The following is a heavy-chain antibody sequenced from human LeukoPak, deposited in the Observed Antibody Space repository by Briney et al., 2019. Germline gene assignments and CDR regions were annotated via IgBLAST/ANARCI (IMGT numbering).Heavy chain of an antibody. CDR1: GYTFTSYY. CDR3: AREDHDETVDP. D-gene: IGHD1-14*01. Sequence: ASVKVSCKASGYTFTSYYMHWVRQAPGQGLEWMGIINPSGGSTSYAQKFQGRVTMTRDTSTSTVYMELSSLRSEDAAVYYCAREDHDETVDPWGQGTLVTVSS. J-gene: IGHJ5*02. V-gene: IGHV1-46*01. CDR2: INPSGGST.